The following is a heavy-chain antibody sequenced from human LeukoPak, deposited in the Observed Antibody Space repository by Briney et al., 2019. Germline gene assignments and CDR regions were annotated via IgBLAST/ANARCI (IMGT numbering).Heavy chain of an antibody. J-gene: IGHJ4*02. Sequence: GGSLRLSCAASGFTFSSYSMTWVRQAPGKGLEWVSAIYSGGSTYYADSVKGRFTISRDNSKNTLYLQMNSLRAEDTAVYYCATLYCTNGVCPEIDYWGQGTLVTVSS. CDR3: ATLYCTNGVCPEIDY. CDR1: GFTFSSYS. CDR2: IYSGGST. V-gene: IGHV3-23*01. D-gene: IGHD2-8*01.